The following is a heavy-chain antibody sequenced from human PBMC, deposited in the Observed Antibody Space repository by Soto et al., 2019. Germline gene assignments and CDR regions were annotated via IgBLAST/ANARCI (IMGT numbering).Heavy chain of an antibody. CDR2: ISGSGGST. CDR3: ARDPGLRYRQGWFDP. Sequence: PGGSLRLSCASSGFTFSSYAMSWVRQAPGKGLEWVSAISGSGGSTYYADSGKGRFTISRDNAKNSLYLQMNSLRAEDTAVYYCARDPGLRYRQGWFDPWGQGTLVTVSS. CDR1: GFTFSSYA. J-gene: IGHJ5*02. D-gene: IGHD3-16*02. V-gene: IGHV3-23*01.